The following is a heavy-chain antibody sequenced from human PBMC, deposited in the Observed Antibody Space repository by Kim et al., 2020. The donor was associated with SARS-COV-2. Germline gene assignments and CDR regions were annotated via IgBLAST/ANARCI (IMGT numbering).Heavy chain of an antibody. J-gene: IGHJ6*02. CDR2: IYYSGST. D-gene: IGHD1-1*01. V-gene: IGHV4-59*01. Sequence: SETLSLTCTVSGGSISSYYWSWIRQPPGKGLEWIGYIYYSGSTNYNPSLKSRVTISVDTSKNQFSLKLSSVTAADTAVYYCARDSLVERPYYYYYGMDVWGQGTTVTVSS. CDR1: GGSISSYY. CDR3: ARDSLVERPYYYYYGMDV.